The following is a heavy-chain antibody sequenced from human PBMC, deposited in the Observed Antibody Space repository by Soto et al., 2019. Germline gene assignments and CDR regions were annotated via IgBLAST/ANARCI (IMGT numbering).Heavy chain of an antibody. CDR3: ARFMVRGVKNYYYYHYMDV. CDR1: GGSFSGYY. J-gene: IGHJ6*03. V-gene: IGHV4-34*01. CDR2: INHSGST. D-gene: IGHD3-10*01. Sequence: SETLSLTCAVYGGSFSGYYWSWIRQPPGKGLEWIGEINHSGSTNYNPSLKSRVTISVDTSKNQFSLKLSSVTAADTAVYYCARFMVRGVKNYYYYHYMDVWGKGTTVPVSS.